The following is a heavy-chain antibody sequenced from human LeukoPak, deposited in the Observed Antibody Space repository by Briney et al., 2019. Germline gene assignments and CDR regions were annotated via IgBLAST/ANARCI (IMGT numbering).Heavy chain of an antibody. CDR1: GGSVSSDIYY. Sequence: PSETLSLTCTVSGGSVSSDIYYWSWIRQPPGEGLEWIGYVYYSGSTNYNPSLKSRVTISVDTSKNQFSLKLTSVTAADTAVYYCARDRIAAAGNHYYYGMDVWGQGTTVTVAS. D-gene: IGHD6-13*01. J-gene: IGHJ6*02. CDR2: VYYSGST. V-gene: IGHV4-61*01. CDR3: ARDRIAAAGNHYYYGMDV.